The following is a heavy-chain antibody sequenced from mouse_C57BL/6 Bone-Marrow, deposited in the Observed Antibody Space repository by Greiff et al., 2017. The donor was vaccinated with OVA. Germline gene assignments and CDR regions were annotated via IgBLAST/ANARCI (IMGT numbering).Heavy chain of an antibody. CDR3: ARPYYDYDGNWYLDV. CDR1: GYTFTTYP. D-gene: IGHD2-4*01. J-gene: IGHJ1*03. V-gene: IGHV1-47*01. Sequence: QVQLKQSGAELVKPGASVKMSCKASGYTFTTYPIEWMKQNHGKSLEWIGNFHPYNDDTKYNEKFKGKATLTVEKSSSTVYLELSRLTSDDSAVYYWARPYYDYDGNWYLDVWGTGTTVTVSS. CDR2: FHPYNDDT.